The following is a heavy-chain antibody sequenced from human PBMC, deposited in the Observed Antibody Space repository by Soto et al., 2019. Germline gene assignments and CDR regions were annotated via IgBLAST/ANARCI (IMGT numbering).Heavy chain of an antibody. V-gene: IGHV3-33*01. CDR3: ARGAGIYCSGGSCYSAY. Sequence: QVQLVESGGGVVQPGRSLRLSCAASGFTFSSYGMHWVRQAPGKGLEWVAVIWYDGSNKYYADSVKGRFTISRDNSKNTLDLQMNSLRAEDTAVYYCARGAGIYCSGGSCYSAYWGQGTLVTVSS. CDR2: IWYDGSNK. CDR1: GFTFSSYG. D-gene: IGHD2-15*01. J-gene: IGHJ4*02.